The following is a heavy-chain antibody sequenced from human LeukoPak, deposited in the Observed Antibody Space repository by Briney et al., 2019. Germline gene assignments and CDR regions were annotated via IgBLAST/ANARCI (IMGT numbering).Heavy chain of an antibody. V-gene: IGHV3-7*04. Sequence: QPGGSLRLSCAASGFTFSSYWMSWVRQAPGKGLEWVANIKKDGSEKYYVDHVKGRFTISRDNAKNSLYLQMNSLRAEDTAVYYCVREQFLGAAAGQGGSYDYWGQGTLVPVSS. CDR3: VREQFLGAAAGQGGSYDY. CDR2: IKKDGSEK. D-gene: IGHD6-13*01. CDR1: GFTFSSYW. J-gene: IGHJ4*02.